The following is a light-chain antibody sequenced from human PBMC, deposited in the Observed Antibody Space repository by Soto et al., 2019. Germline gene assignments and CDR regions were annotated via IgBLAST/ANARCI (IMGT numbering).Light chain of an antibody. CDR2: AAS. CDR3: QQYNVYSWT. Sequence: DVQMAQFPSSLSSSLGGGVTITCRASHSISTYLNWYQQKPGKAPNLLIYAASSLQSGVPARFGGSGSGTEFTLTISSLQPDDFATYYCQQYNVYSWTFGQGTKVDIK. J-gene: IGKJ1*01. CDR1: HSISTY. V-gene: IGKV1-39*01.